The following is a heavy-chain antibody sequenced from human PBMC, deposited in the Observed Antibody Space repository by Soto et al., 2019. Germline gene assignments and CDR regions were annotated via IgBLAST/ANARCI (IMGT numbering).Heavy chain of an antibody. V-gene: IGHV1-18*01. CDR2: ISAYNGNT. J-gene: IGHJ4*02. CDR3: ARVPLYIVVVVAAPDY. CDR1: GYTFTSYG. D-gene: IGHD2-15*01. Sequence: ASVKVSCKASGYTFTSYGISWVRQAPGQGLEWMGWISAYNGNTNYAQKLQGRVTMTTDTSTSTAYMELRSLRSDDTAVYYCARVPLYIVVVVAAPDYWGQGTLVTVSS.